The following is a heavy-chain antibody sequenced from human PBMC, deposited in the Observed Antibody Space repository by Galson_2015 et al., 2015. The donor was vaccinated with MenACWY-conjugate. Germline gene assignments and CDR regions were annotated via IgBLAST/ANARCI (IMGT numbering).Heavy chain of an antibody. CDR1: GDSFNTYS. J-gene: IGHJ4*02. D-gene: IGHD4-17*01. CDR2: IIPVFHTT. CDR3: VRPGGDYEQRTFFDY. Sequence: SVKVSCKASGDSFNTYSFNWIRQAPGQGPEWLGGIIPVFHTTDYAQRFQGRLTITADESTSTVYIELSSLRSDDTAIYYCVRPGGDYEQRTFFDYWGQGTLVTVSS. V-gene: IGHV1-69*13.